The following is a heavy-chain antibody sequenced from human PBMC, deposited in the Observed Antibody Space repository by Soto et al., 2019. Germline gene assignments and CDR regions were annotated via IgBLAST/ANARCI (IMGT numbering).Heavy chain of an antibody. D-gene: IGHD3-22*01. CDR2: IYYGGST. CDR3: ARVRREYDNSGPVDY. J-gene: IGHJ4*02. CDR1: GFSIRSGDYS. Sequence: SETLSLTCTFSGFSIRSGDYSWNWIRQPPGKGLEWIGYIYYGGSTYYNPSLQSRVTMSVDRSRNQFSLKLNSVTAADTAVYYCARVRREYDNSGPVDYWGQGTLVTVSS. V-gene: IGHV4-30-2*01.